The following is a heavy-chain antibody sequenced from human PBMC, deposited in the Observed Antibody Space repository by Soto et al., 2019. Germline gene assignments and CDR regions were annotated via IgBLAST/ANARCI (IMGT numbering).Heavy chain of an antibody. CDR1: GFTFSSYA. V-gene: IGHV3-30-3*01. Sequence: QVQLVESGGGVVQPGRSLRLSCAASGFTFSSYAMHWVRQAPGKGLEWVAVISYDGSDKYCADSVKGRFTISRDNSKNTLYLQMNSLRAEDTAVYYCARVGVSAYYGMDVWGQGTTVTVSS. CDR2: ISYDGSDK. J-gene: IGHJ6*02. D-gene: IGHD3-10*01. CDR3: ARVGVSAYYGMDV.